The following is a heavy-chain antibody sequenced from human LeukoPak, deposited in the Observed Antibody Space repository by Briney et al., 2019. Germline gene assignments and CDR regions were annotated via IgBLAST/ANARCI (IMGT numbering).Heavy chain of an antibody. CDR2: IYYSGST. D-gene: IGHD3-3*01. V-gene: IGHV4-59*01. CDR1: GGSISSYY. Sequence: SETLSLTCTVSGGSISSYYWSWIRQPPGKGLEWIGYIYYSGSTNYNPSLKSRVTISVDTSKNQFSLKLSSVTAVDTAVYYCARSEEGFWSGYYHFDYWGQGTLVTVSS. J-gene: IGHJ4*02. CDR3: ARSEEGFWSGYYHFDY.